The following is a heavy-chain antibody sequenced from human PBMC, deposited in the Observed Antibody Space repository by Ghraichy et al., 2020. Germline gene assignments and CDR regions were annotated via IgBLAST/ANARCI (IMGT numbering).Heavy chain of an antibody. CDR1: GFTFSSYA. CDR2: ISGSGGST. J-gene: IGHJ6*02. CDR3: AKEAGYDFWSGYYTGYYGMDV. V-gene: IGHV3-23*01. D-gene: IGHD3-3*01. Sequence: GGSLRLSCAASGFTFSSYAMSWVRQAPGKGLEWVSAISGSGGSTYYADSVKGRFTISRDNSKNTLYLQMNSLRAEDTAVYYCAKEAGYDFWSGYYTGYYGMDVWGQGTTVTVSS.